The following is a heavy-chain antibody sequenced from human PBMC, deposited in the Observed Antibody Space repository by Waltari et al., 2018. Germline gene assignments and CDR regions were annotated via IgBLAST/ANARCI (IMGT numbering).Heavy chain of an antibody. V-gene: IGHV3-74*01. CDR3: ARERGGYNWFDP. CDR1: GFTFSSYW. J-gene: IGHJ5*02. CDR2: INGDGSST. Sequence: EVQLVESGGGLVQPGGSLRLSCAASGFTFSSYWMHWVRQAPGKGLVWVSRINGDGSSTSYADSEKGRFTISRDNAKNTLYLQMNSLRAEDTAVYYCARERGGYNWFDPWGQGTLVTVSS. D-gene: IGHD3-16*01.